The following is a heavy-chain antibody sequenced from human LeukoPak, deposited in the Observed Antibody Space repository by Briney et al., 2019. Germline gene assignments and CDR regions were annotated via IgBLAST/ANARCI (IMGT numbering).Heavy chain of an antibody. Sequence: GGSLRLSCAVSGFTVSTNYMSWVRQAPGKGLEWVSVIYSGGTTYYADSLKDRFTISRDNSKNTLYLQMNSLRAEDTAMYYCAGGDGSGTYSFDYWGQGTLVTVSS. J-gene: IGHJ4*02. CDR3: AGGDGSGTYSFDY. V-gene: IGHV3-66*01. CDR1: GFTVSTNY. D-gene: IGHD3-10*01. CDR2: IYSGGTT.